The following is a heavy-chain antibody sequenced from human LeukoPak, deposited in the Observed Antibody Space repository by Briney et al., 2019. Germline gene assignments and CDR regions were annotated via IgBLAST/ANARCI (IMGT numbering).Heavy chain of an antibody. CDR1: GFTSSDYY. Sequence: GGSLRLSCAASGFTSSDYYMSWIRQAPGKGLEWVASIGPTGSDRYHADSIKGRFTISRDNANNFLYLQMNSLRAEDTAVYYCATETNGRHYDYWGQGTLLTVSS. CDR2: IGPTGSDR. D-gene: IGHD1-14*01. J-gene: IGHJ4*02. CDR3: ATETNGRHYDY. V-gene: IGHV3-11*04.